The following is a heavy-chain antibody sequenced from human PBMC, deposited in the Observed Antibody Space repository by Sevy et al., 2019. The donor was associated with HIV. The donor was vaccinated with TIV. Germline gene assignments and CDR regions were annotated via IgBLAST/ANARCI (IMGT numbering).Heavy chain of an antibody. J-gene: IGHJ4*02. CDR2: IWYDGSNK. Sequence: GGSLRLSCAASGFTFSSYGMHWVRQAPGKGLEWVAVIWYDGSNKYYAHSVKGRFTISRDNSKNTLYLQMNSLRAEDTAVYYCAKDRRAAAGSFFDYWGQGTLVTVSS. D-gene: IGHD6-13*01. CDR3: AKDRRAAAGSFFDY. CDR1: GFTFSSYG. V-gene: IGHV3-33*06.